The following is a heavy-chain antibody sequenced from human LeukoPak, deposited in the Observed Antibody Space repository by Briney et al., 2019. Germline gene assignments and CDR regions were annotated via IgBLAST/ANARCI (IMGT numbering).Heavy chain of an antibody. CDR1: GGSFSGYY. V-gene: IGHV4-34*01. J-gene: IGHJ5*02. CDR3: ARSLKRWLQLMGTNWSDP. CDR2: INHSGST. D-gene: IGHD5-24*01. Sequence: PSETRSLTGAVYGGSFSGYYWSWIRQPPGKGLEGIGEINHSGSTNYNRSLRSRVTISVDTSKNQFSLKLSSVTAADTVVYYCARSLKRWLQLMGTNWSDPWGQGTLVTVSS.